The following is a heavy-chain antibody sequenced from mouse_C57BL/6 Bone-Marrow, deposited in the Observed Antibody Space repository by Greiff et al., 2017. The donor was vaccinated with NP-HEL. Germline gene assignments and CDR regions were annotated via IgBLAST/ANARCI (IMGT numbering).Heavy chain of an antibody. CDR3: TYYYGSSYLAMDY. D-gene: IGHD1-1*01. J-gene: IGHJ4*01. CDR1: GFNIKDDY. V-gene: IGHV14-4*01. Sequence: VQLQQSGAELVRPGASVKLSCTASGFNIKDDYMHWVKQRPEQGLEWIGWIDPENGDTEYASKFQGKATITADTSSNTAYLQLSSLTAEDTAGYYCTYYYGSSYLAMDYWGQGTSVTVSS. CDR2: IDPENGDT.